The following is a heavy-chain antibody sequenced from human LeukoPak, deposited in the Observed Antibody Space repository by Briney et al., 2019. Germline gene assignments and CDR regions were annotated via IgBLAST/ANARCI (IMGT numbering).Heavy chain of an antibody. CDR1: GGSISSYY. Sequence: PSETLSLTCTVSGGSISSYYWSWIRQPPGKGLEWIGEINHSGSTNYNPSLKSRVTISVDTSKNQFSLKLSSVTAADTAVYYCARGRVSGPATLAARRPFDYWGQGTLVTVSS. V-gene: IGHV4-34*01. J-gene: IGHJ4*02. CDR2: INHSGST. CDR3: ARGRVSGPATLAARRPFDY. D-gene: IGHD6-6*01.